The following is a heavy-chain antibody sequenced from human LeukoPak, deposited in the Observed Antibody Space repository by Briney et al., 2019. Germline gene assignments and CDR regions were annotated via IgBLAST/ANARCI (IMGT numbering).Heavy chain of an antibody. Sequence: ASVKVSCKASGYTFTSYAMHWVRQAPGQRLEWMGWINAGNGNTKYSQKFQGRVTITRDTSASTAYTELSSLRSEDTAVYYCARAGIEAAAGYYGMDVWGQGTTVTVSS. J-gene: IGHJ6*02. D-gene: IGHD6-13*01. V-gene: IGHV1-3*01. CDR2: INAGNGNT. CDR3: ARAGIEAAAGYYGMDV. CDR1: GYTFTSYA.